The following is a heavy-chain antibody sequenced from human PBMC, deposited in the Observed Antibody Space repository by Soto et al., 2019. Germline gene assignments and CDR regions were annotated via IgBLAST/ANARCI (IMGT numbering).Heavy chain of an antibody. J-gene: IGHJ4*02. CDR2: ISYDGSNK. CDR1: GFNLNTYG. Sequence: PGGSLRLSCVASGFNLNTYGMHWVRQAPGKGLEWVAVISYDGSNKYYADSVKGRFTISRDNSKNTLYLQMNSLRAEDTAVYYCAKDGGYDSSGYPDYWGQGTLVTVS. V-gene: IGHV3-30*18. CDR3: AKDGGYDSSGYPDY. D-gene: IGHD3-22*01.